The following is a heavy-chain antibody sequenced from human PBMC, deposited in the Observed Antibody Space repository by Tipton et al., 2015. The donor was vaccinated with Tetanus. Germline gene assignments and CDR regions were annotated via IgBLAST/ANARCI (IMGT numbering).Heavy chain of an antibody. Sequence: GLVKPSKTLSLTCSVSGGSFSGYLWSWVRQPSGKGLEWIGEINHSGTTNYNPSLKSRVTISVDTSQKQISLKVNSVTAADTAVYYCARDRGVRGGYYYYHGMDVWGQGTTVTVSS. CDR3: ARDRGVRGGYYYYHGMDV. CDR1: GGSFSGYL. CDR2: INHSGTT. V-gene: IGHV4-34*09. J-gene: IGHJ6*02. D-gene: IGHD3-10*01.